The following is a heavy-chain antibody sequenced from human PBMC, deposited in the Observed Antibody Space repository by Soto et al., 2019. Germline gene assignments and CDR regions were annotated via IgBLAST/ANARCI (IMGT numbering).Heavy chain of an antibody. Sequence: QVQLVQSGAEVKKPGASVKVSCKASGYTFTSYGISWVRQAPGHVLEWMGWISAYNGNSNYAQQLQGRVTMNTGTATITAYMELRSLRSDDTAVYSCGRSVGLIICMDGWCHGTKVTSSS. CDR2: ISAYNGNS. V-gene: IGHV1-18*01. CDR3: GRSVGLIICMDG. D-gene: IGHD1-26*01. J-gene: IGHJ6*02. CDR1: GYTFTSYG.